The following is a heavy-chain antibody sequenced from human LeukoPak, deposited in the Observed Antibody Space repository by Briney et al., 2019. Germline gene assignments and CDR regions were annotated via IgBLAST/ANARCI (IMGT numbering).Heavy chain of an antibody. D-gene: IGHD4-11*01. CDR3: ARAETTLLLNY. CDR1: GCSFTNYG. Sequence: ASVNVSFKSCGCSFTNYGIIWVRQTPGQGLQGMGWISAHNGNTNYAQKLQGRVTLTTDTSTSTVYMELRSLTSDDTAVYYCARAETTLLLNYWGQGTLVTVSS. V-gene: IGHV1-18*01. CDR2: ISAHNGNT. J-gene: IGHJ4*02.